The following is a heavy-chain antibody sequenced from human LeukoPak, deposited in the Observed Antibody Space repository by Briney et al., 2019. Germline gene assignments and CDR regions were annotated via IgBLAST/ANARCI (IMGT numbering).Heavy chain of an antibody. CDR2: INSSGSAI. CDR3: ARHKSGCGH. V-gene: IGHV3-11*01. J-gene: IGHJ4*02. D-gene: IGHD6-19*01. CDR1: GFTFSNYW. Sequence: MSGGSLRLSCAASGFTFSNYWMRWKGQAPGKEREGVSYINSSGSAIYYEDYVKGRFTIYRDNAKNSLYLQIKSWDAEDAAVYYCARHKSGCGHWRRGTLDSVPS.